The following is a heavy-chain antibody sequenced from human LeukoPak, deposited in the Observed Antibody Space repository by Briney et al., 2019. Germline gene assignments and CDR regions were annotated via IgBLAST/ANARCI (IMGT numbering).Heavy chain of an antibody. CDR2: ISAYNGNT. D-gene: IGHD3-22*01. CDR3: ARDRYYDSSGPSYYYGMDV. V-gene: IGHV1-18*01. CDR1: GYTFTSYG. J-gene: IGHJ6*02. Sequence: ASVKVSCKASGYTFTSYGISWVRQAPGQGLEWMGWISAYNGNTDYAQKLQGRVTMTTDTSTSTAYMELRSLRSDDTAVYYCARDRYYDSSGPSYYYGMDVWGQGTTVTVSS.